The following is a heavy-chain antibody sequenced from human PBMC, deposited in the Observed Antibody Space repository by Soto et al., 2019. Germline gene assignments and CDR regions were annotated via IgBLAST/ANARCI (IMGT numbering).Heavy chain of an antibody. CDR3: ARGGYYDSSGSRNYYYYGMNV. CDR1: GYRFTSYG. Sequence: QAQLVQSGAEVKRPGASVKVSCRASGYRFTSYGINWVRQAPGQGLEWLGWISAYDGNTNYAQILQGRVSMTTDTSANTAYMELRSLRADDTAMYYCARGGYYDSSGSRNYYYYGMNVWGQRTTVTVSS. V-gene: IGHV1-18*01. D-gene: IGHD3-22*01. CDR2: ISAYDGNT. J-gene: IGHJ6*02.